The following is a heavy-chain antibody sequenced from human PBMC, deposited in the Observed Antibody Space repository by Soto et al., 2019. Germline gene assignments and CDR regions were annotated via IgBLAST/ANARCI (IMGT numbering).Heavy chain of an antibody. CDR1: GGSISGVGYS. Sequence: QLQLQEYGTGLVTPSQTLSLTCAVSGGSISGVGYSWSWLRQPPGKGLEWIGYMYHSGSNYYNPSLKSRVTISINRSKNQCSLKLSAVNAADTAVYYCHTVPDYWGQGILVTVSS. D-gene: IGHD2-2*01. CDR3: HTVPDY. CDR2: MYHSGSN. V-gene: IGHV4-30-2*01. J-gene: IGHJ4*02.